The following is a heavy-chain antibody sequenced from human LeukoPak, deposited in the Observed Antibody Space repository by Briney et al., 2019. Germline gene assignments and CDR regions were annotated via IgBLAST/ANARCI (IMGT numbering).Heavy chain of an antibody. J-gene: IGHJ4*02. CDR1: GGSFSGYY. D-gene: IGHD6-13*01. V-gene: IGHV4-34*01. CDR2: INHSGST. CDR3: ARRPSRSSSWYY. Sequence: SETLSLTCAVYGGSFSGYYWSWIRQPPGKGLEWIGEINHSGSTNYNPSLKSRVTISVDTSKNQFSLKLSSVTAADTDVYYCARRPSRSSSWYYWGQGTLVTVSS.